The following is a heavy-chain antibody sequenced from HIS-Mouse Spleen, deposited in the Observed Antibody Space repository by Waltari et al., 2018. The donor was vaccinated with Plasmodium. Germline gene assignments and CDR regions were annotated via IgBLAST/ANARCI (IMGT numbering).Heavy chain of an antibody. CDR2: IYHSGST. J-gene: IGHJ2*01. V-gene: IGHV4-38-2*02. CDR3: ATEYCSSTSCYGYWYFDL. D-gene: IGHD2-2*01. CDR1: GYSISSGYY. Sequence: QVQLQESGPGLVKPSETLSLTCTVSGYSISSGYYWGWIRQPPGKGLEWIGSIYHSGSTYYNPSLKSRVTISVDTSKNQFSLKLSSVTAADTAVYYCATEYCSSTSCYGYWYFDLWGRGTLVTVSS.